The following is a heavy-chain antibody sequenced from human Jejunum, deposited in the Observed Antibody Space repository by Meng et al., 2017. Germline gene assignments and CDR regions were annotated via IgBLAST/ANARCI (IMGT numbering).Heavy chain of an antibody. CDR2: IDSCCNII. J-gene: IGHJ4*02. CDR3: ERQFVGGTTHLDY. CDR1: GFTFSDYE. V-gene: IGHV3-48*03. D-gene: IGHD1-26*01. Sequence: GESLKISCAASGFTFSDYEMNWVRQAPGKGLEWVSYIDSCCNIIKYADSVKGRFTISRDNAKNSLYLEMNSLRVEDTAVYYCERQFVGGTTHLDYWGQGTLVTVSS.